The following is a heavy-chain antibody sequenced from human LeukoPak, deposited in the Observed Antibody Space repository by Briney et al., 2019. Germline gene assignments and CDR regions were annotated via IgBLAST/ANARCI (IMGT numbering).Heavy chain of an antibody. CDR2: INHSGST. CDR1: GGSFSGYY. D-gene: IGHD3-10*01. V-gene: IGHV4-34*01. J-gene: IGHJ3*02. CDR3: ARGLYYYGSGSYYNMHTDDAFDI. Sequence: SETLSLTCAVYGGSFSGYYWSWIRQPPGKGLEWIGEINHSGSTNYNPSLKNRVTISVDTSKNQFSLKLSSVTAADTAVYYRARGLYYYGSGSYYNMHTDDAFDIWGQGTMVTVSS.